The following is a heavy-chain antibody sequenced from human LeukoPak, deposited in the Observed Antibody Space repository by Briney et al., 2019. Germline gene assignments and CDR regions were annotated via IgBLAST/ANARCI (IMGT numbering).Heavy chain of an antibody. CDR3: ARGSYDSSGYYPFNWFDP. CDR1: GYSISSGYY. V-gene: IGHV4-38-2*02. Sequence: SETLSLTCTVSGYSISSGYYWGWIRQPPGKGLEWIGSIYHSGSTYYNPSLKSRVTISVDTSKNQFSLKLSSVTAADTAVYYCARGSYDSSGYYPFNWFDPWGQGTLVTVSS. D-gene: IGHD3-22*01. CDR2: IYHSGST. J-gene: IGHJ5*02.